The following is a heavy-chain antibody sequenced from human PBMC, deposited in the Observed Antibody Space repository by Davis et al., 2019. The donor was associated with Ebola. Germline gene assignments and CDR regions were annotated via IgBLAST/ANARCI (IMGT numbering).Heavy chain of an antibody. CDR1: GYTFTASD. V-gene: IGHV1-8*01. CDR3: ARHINYGDYGSGWFDP. J-gene: IGHJ5*02. Sequence: AASVTVSCKASGYTFTASDINWVRQAPGQGLEWMGWMNPDSGNTGYAQKFQGRITMTRNTSISTAYLEVRSLRSEDTAVYFCARHINYGDYGSGWFDPWGQGTLVSVSP. CDR2: MNPDSGNT. D-gene: IGHD4-17*01.